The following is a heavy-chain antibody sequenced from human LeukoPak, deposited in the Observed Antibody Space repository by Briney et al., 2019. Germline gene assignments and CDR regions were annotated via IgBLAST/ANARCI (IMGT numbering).Heavy chain of an antibody. CDR1: GFTFSTYA. CDR2: ISSNEGTT. Sequence: GGSLRLSCAASGFTFSTYAMHWVRQAPGKGLEYVSAISSNEGTTRYANSVKGRFTISRDNSKNTLYLQMGSLRAEDMAVYFCARLIYYNDTSASLGYWGQGTLVTVSS. CDR3: ARLIYYNDTSASLGY. J-gene: IGHJ4*02. D-gene: IGHD3-22*01. V-gene: IGHV3-64*01.